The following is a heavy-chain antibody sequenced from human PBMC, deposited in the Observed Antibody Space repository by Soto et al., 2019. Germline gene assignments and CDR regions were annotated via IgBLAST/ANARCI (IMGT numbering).Heavy chain of an antibody. D-gene: IGHD1-1*01. CDR3: AKTETRRPWFVT. CDR1: GGSISNGNYY. Sequence: QVQLQESGPGLVKPSQTLSLTCTVSGGSISNGNYYWTWIRHLPGKGLEWIGNIYYTGSTSYNPSLKIRVPLSLDTSKNEFSLKLRSLVAAHTAMYYCAKTETRRPWFVTCGQGPLVTVSS. V-gene: IGHV4-31*03. J-gene: IGHJ5*02. CDR2: IYYTGST.